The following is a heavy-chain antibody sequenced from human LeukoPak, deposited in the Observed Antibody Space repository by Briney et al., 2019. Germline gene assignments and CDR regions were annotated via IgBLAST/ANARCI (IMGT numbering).Heavy chain of an antibody. CDR1: GFTSSSYV. V-gene: IGHV3-30*04. D-gene: IGHD6-19*01. Sequence: GGSLRLSCAASGFTSSSYVMHWVRQAPGKGLEWVAVISYDGSNKYYADSVKGRFTISRDNSKNTLYLQMNSLRAEDTAVYYCARDLPGITVAGATEHWGQGTLVTVSS. CDR2: ISYDGSNK. CDR3: ARDLPGITVAGATEH. J-gene: IGHJ1*01.